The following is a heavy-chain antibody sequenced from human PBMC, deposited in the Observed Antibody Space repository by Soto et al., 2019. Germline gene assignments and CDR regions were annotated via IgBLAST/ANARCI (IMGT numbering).Heavy chain of an antibody. CDR1: GYTFTSYD. CDR2: MNPNTGNT. CDR3: AKRTLAKVYSSWNWNSYSPPYYYGMDV. J-gene: IGHJ6*02. Sequence: GASVKVSCKASGYTFTSYDINWVRQATGQGLEWIGWMNPNTGNTGSAQKFQGRVTMTRNTSMSTVYMELNSLRAEDTAVYYCAKRTLAKVYSSWNWNSYSPPYYYGMDVWGQGTTVTVSS. V-gene: IGHV1-8*01. D-gene: IGHD1-7*01.